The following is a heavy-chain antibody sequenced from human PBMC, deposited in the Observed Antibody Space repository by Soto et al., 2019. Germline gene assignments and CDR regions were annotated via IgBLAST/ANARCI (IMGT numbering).Heavy chain of an antibody. V-gene: IGHV3-21*01. CDR2: ISSSSSYI. J-gene: IGHJ6*02. D-gene: IGHD6-13*01. CDR1: GFTFSSYS. Sequence: GGSLRFSCAASGFTFSSYSMNWVRQAPGKGLEWVSSISSSSSYIYYADSVKGRFTISRDNAKNSLYLQMNSLRAEDTAVYYCARDLGYSSSWFLSYYGMDVWGQGTTVTVSS. CDR3: ARDLGYSSSWFLSYYGMDV.